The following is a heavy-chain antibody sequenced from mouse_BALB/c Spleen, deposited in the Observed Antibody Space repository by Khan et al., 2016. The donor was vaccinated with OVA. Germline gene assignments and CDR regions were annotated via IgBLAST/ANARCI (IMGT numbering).Heavy chain of an antibody. D-gene: IGHD1-1*01. CDR1: GYSFTGYF. V-gene: IGHV1-20*02. CDR3: TRIYRSDFDY. CDR2: INPHIGET. Sequence: EVQLQQSGPELVRPGASVKISCKASGYSFTGYFMNWVMQSHGKSLEWIGRINPHIGETFYNQRFKDKATLTVDESSSTAHIELRSLASEDSAFYYCTRIYRSDFDYWGQGTTLTVSS. J-gene: IGHJ2*01.